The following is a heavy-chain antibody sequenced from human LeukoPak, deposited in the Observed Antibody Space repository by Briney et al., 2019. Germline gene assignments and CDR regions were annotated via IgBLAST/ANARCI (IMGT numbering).Heavy chain of an antibody. J-gene: IGHJ4*02. D-gene: IGHD2-21*01. CDR2: ISYSGST. V-gene: IGHV4-59*01. CDR1: GYSISSGYY. CDR3: YCGGGD. Sequence: SETLSLTCTVSGYSISSGYYWGWIRQPPGKGLEWIEYISYSGSTNYNPSLKSRVTISLDTSKNQFSLKLSSVTAADTAVYYCYCGGGDWGQGTLVTVSS.